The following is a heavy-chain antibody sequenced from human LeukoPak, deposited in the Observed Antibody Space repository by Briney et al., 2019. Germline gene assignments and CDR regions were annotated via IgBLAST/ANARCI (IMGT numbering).Heavy chain of an antibody. Sequence: GGSLRLSGAASGLTFSSYLMHWVRQAPGKGLVWVSRINSAGSDITYADSVEGRFTISRDNAKDTLYLQMNSLRAEDTAVYYCVRTYYYDSSGYYAYFDYWGQGILVTVSS. V-gene: IGHV3-74*01. D-gene: IGHD3-22*01. J-gene: IGHJ4*02. CDR1: GLTFSSYL. CDR3: VRTYYYDSSGYYAYFDY. CDR2: INSAGSDI.